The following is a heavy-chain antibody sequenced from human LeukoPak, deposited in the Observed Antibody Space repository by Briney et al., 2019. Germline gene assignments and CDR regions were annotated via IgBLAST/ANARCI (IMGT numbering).Heavy chain of an antibody. Sequence: GGSLRLSCAASGFSFISYGMHWVRQAPGKGLEWVGVISDDGRRKDYADSVKGRFTISRDNSKDTLYLQMNSLRAEDTAVYHCAKRPSDYGDYVSYFDYWGQGTLVTVSS. CDR1: GFSFISYG. J-gene: IGHJ4*02. CDR2: ISDDGRRK. V-gene: IGHV3-30*18. CDR3: AKRPSDYGDYVSYFDY. D-gene: IGHD4-17*01.